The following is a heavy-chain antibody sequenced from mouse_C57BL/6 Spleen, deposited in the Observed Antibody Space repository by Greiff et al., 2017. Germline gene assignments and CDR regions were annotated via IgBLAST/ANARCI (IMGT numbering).Heavy chain of an antibody. CDR2: ISYSGST. CDR1: GYSITSGYD. CDR3: AREGAEGGWIPHWYFEF. J-gene: IGHJ1*03. D-gene: IGHD2-3*01. V-gene: IGHV3-1*01. Sequence: VQLKESGPGMVKPSQSLSLTCTVTGYSITSGYDWHWIRHFPGNKLEWMGYISYSGSTNYNPSLKSRISITHDTSKNHFFLKLNAVTTEDTATYYCAREGAEGGWIPHWYFEFWGRGTTVTVSS.